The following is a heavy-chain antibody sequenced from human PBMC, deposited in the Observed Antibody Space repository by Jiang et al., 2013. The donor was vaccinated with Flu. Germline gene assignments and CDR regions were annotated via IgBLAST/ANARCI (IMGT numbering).Heavy chain of an antibody. V-gene: IGHV1-46*01. CDR1: GNTFTNSN. J-gene: IGHJ4*02. CDR3: ARGDGWGLFDY. Sequence: SGAEVKRPGASVKVSCKASGNTFTNSNIHWVRQAPGQGLEWMGAIDPSGGRASYAQTFQGRVTVTRDTSTSTVHMELTSLRSDDTGVYYCARGDGWGLFDYWGQGTLVTVSS. D-gene: IGHD1-26*01. CDR2: IDPSGGRA.